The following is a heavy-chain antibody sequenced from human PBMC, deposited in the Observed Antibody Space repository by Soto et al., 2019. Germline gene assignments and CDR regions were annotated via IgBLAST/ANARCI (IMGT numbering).Heavy chain of an antibody. CDR3: AGGVIP. V-gene: IGHV4-31*03. Sequence: QVQLQESGPGLVKPSQTLSLTCTVSGGSISSCGYYWSWIRQHPGKGLEWIGFFYYRGSTYYNPSPQSRVTISVDTSKNQFSLKLSSGTGAGTGGFYCAGGVIPLGQGTLVTVSS. D-gene: IGHD3-22*01. J-gene: IGHJ5*02. CDR2: FYYRGST. CDR1: GGSISSCGYY.